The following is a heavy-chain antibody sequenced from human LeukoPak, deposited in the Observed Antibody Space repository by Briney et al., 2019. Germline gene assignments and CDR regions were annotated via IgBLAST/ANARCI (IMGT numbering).Heavy chain of an antibody. J-gene: IGHJ6*03. CDR3: ARHLGEGPLNVPNYYYYYKDV. Sequence: GESLKISCKGSGYSFTSYRIGWVRQMPGKGLEWMGIIYPGDSDTRYSPSFQGQVTISADKSISTAYLQWSSLKASYTAMYYCARHLGEGPLNVPNYYYYYKDVWGKGTTVTVSS. CDR1: GYSFTSYR. V-gene: IGHV5-51*01. CDR2: IYPGDSDT.